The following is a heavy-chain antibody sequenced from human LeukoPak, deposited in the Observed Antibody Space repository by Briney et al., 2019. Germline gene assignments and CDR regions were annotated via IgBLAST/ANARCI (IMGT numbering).Heavy chain of an antibody. Sequence: ASVKVSCKASGYTFTSYYMHWVRQAPGQGLEWMGIINPSGGSTSYAQKFQGRVTMTRDTSTSTVYMELSSLRSEDTAAYYCARDLDCSGGSCYSDYFDYWGQGTLVTVSS. CDR1: GYTFTSYY. J-gene: IGHJ4*02. CDR2: INPSGGST. CDR3: ARDLDCSGGSCYSDYFDY. V-gene: IGHV1-46*01. D-gene: IGHD2-15*01.